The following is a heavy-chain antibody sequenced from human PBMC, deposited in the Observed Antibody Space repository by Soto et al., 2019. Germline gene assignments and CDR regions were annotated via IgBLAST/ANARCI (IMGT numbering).Heavy chain of an antibody. CDR2: LGAARDP. Sequence: EVQLVESGGGSVQPGESLRLSCAASGFSFRDYDMHWVRQRKGKGLEWVSALGAARDPYYVGSVKGRFSVSRDNAQNSLFRQMNNLRVDDTAVYFCARDYLGRLPRRADYYYAMDVWGRGTTVTVSS. V-gene: IGHV3-13*05. CDR3: ARDYLGRLPRRADYYYAMDV. D-gene: IGHD1-26*01. J-gene: IGHJ6*02. CDR1: GFSFRDYD.